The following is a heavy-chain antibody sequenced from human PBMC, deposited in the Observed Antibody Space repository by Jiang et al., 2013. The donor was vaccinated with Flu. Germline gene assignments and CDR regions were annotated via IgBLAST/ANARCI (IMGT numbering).Heavy chain of an antibody. CDR1: GASISSSY. V-gene: IGHV4-59*01. CDR2: IYYRGRT. CDR3: ARDRYYGSGDNWFDP. D-gene: IGHD3-10*01. Sequence: GLVKPSETLSLTCTVSGASISSSYWSWIRQPTGQGLEWIGYIYYRGRTNYNPSLESRLSISLDTSKNQFSLRLTSVTAADTGVYYCARDRYYGSGDNWFDPWGQGTLVTVSS. J-gene: IGHJ5*02.